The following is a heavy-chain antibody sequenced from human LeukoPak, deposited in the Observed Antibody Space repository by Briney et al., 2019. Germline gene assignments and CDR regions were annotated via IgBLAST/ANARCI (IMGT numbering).Heavy chain of an antibody. CDR1: GFTFSGYW. D-gene: IGHD1-26*01. CDR2: IRSDGSIT. Sequence: PGGSLRLSCAASGFTFSGYWMHWVRQAPGKGLAWVSVIRSDGSITTYADSVKGRFTISRDTAKNPLYLQMNSLRAEDTAVYYCARDGRSGNFDKWGQGTLVSVSS. V-gene: IGHV3-74*01. CDR3: ARDGRSGNFDK. J-gene: IGHJ4*02.